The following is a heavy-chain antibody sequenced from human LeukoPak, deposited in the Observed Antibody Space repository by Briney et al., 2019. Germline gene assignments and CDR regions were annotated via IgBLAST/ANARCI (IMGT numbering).Heavy chain of an antibody. CDR1: GGSISSYY. CDR2: IYSSGNT. V-gene: IGHV4-59*08. CDR3: ARRYTASPGERFDY. Sequence: SETLSLTCTVSGGSISSYYWSWIRQPPGKGLEWIGYIYSSGNTNYNPSLNSRVTISLDTSKNQFSLMLRFLTAADTAMYYCARRYTASPGERFDYWGQGTLVTVSS. J-gene: IGHJ4*02. D-gene: IGHD2-2*02.